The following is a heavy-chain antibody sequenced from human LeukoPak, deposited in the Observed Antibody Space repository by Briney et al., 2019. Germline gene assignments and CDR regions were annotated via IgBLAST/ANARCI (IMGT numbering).Heavy chain of an antibody. D-gene: IGHD3-10*01. J-gene: IGHJ3*02. Sequence: GSLRLSCAASGFTFSSYSMNWVRQAPGKGLEWVSSISSSSSYIYYADSVKGRFTISRDNAKNSLYLQMNSLRAEDTAVYYCARVELYGSGSLDAFDIWGQGTMVTVSS. CDR3: ARVELYGSGSLDAFDI. CDR2: ISSSSSYI. CDR1: GFTFSSYS. V-gene: IGHV3-21*01.